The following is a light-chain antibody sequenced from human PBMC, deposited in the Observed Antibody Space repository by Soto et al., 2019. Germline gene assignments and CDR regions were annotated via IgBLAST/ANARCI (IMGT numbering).Light chain of an antibody. J-gene: IGLJ2*01. CDR2: SNN. CDR3: AAWDDSLNVVV. V-gene: IGLV1-44*01. CDR1: SSNIGSNT. Sequence: QSVLTQPPSASGTPVQRVTISCSGSSSNIGSNTVNWYQQLPGTAPKLLIYSNNQRPSGVPDRFSGSKSGTSASLAISGLQSEDEADYYCAAWDDSLNVVVFGGGTKVTVL.